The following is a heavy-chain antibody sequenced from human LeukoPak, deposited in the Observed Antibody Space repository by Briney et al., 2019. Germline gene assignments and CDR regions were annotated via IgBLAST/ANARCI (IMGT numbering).Heavy chain of an antibody. CDR1: GFTFSSYW. D-gene: IGHD3-22*01. Sequence: PGGSLRLSCAASGFTFSSYWMSWVRQAPGKGLEWIGYIYYNGSTNYNPSLKSRVTISVDTSKNQFSLKLSSVTAADTAVYYCARASPMIPSIDYWGQGTLVTVSS. V-gene: IGHV4-59*01. J-gene: IGHJ4*02. CDR2: IYYNGST. CDR3: ARASPMIPSIDY.